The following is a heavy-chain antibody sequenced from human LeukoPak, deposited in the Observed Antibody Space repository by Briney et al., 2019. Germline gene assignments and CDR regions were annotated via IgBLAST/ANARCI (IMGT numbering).Heavy chain of an antibody. V-gene: IGHV3-30*18. CDR3: AKDDHIAVAGTNYFDY. J-gene: IGHJ4*02. Sequence: PGGSLRLSCAASGFIFSSYGMHWVRQAPGKGLEWVVVMSYDRRNKDYADSVKGRFTISRDNSKNTLYLQMNSLRAEDTAVYYCAKDDHIAVAGTNYFDYWGQGTLVTVSS. CDR1: GFIFSSYG. D-gene: IGHD6-19*01. CDR2: MSYDRRNK.